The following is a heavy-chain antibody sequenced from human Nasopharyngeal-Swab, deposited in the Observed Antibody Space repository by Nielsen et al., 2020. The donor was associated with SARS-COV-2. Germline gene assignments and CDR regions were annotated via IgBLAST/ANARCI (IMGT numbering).Heavy chain of an antibody. Sequence: ASVKVSCKASGYTFSHYVMNWVRQTPGQGLEWMGWIDTNTGNPTYAPGFTGRFVFSLDTSVRTAYLQISSLKAEDTAVYYCARGIPAAENWFDPWGQGTLVTVSS. CDR3: ARGIPAAENWFDP. D-gene: IGHD2-2*01. J-gene: IGHJ5*02. V-gene: IGHV7-4-1*02. CDR1: GYTFSHYV. CDR2: IDTNTGNP.